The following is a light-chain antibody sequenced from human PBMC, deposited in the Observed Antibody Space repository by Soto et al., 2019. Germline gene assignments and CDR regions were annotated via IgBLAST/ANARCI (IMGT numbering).Light chain of an antibody. J-gene: IGLJ1*01. CDR2: DVD. CDR1: ISDVGGYNY. CDR3: CSYAGSYPFV. V-gene: IGLV2-11*01. Sequence: QSALTQPRSVSGSPGQSVTISCTGTISDVGGYNYVSWYQHHPGKAPKLMIYDVDKRPSGVPGRFSGSKSGNTASLTISGLQAEDEADYYCCSYAGSYPFVFGTGTKLTVL.